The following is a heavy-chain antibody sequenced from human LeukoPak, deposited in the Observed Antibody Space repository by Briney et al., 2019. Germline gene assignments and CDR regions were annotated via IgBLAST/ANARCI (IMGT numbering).Heavy chain of an antibody. V-gene: IGHV3-30*18. J-gene: IGHJ4*02. D-gene: IGHD5-18*01. Sequence: GGSLRLSCAASGFTFSSYGMHWVRQAPGKGLEWVAVISYDGSNKYYADSVKGRSTISRDNSKNTLYLQMNSLRAEDTAVYYCANHVDTAMVPPFDYWGQGTLVTVSS. CDR1: GFTFSSYG. CDR2: ISYDGSNK. CDR3: ANHVDTAMVPPFDY.